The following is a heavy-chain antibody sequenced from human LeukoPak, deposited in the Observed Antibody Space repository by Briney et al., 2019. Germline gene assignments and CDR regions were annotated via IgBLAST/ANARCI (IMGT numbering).Heavy chain of an antibody. CDR1: GFTVSSNY. CDR3: ARAERPNWYFDL. V-gene: IGHV3-53*01. D-gene: IGHD6-25*01. J-gene: IGHJ2*01. Sequence: GGSLRLSCAASGFTVSSNYMSWVRQAPGKGLEWVSVIYSGGSTYYADSVKGRFTISRDNSKNTLYLQMNSLRAEDTAVYYCARAERPNWYFDLWGRGTLVTVSS. CDR2: IYSGGST.